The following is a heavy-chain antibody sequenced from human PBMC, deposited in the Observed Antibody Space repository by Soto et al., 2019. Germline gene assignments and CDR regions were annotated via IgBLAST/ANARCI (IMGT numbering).Heavy chain of an antibody. Sequence: GESLKISCKGSGYTFTSYWISWVGQMPGKGLEWMGRIDPSDSYTNFSPSFQGHVTISVDKSTNTAYLQWSSLKASDTAMYYCATYCSGGSCYLDYYYYGMDVWGQGTMVTVSS. D-gene: IGHD2-15*01. CDR1: GYTFTSYW. CDR2: IDPSDSYT. CDR3: ATYCSGGSCYLDYYYYGMDV. J-gene: IGHJ6*02. V-gene: IGHV5-10-1*01.